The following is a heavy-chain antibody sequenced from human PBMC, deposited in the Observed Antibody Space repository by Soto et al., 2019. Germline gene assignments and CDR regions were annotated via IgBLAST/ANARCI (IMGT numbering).Heavy chain of an antibody. Sequence: QVQLQESGPGLVKPSETLSLTCTVSGDSISSISYYWGWIRQPPEKGLEWIGSIYYSGSTYYTPSLXSRVXXXXXXXXXXXXXXXXXXXXXXXXVYYCARXQSGVVIADEADWGQGTLVTVSS. D-gene: IGHD2-21*01. J-gene: IGHJ4*02. CDR3: ARXQSGVVIADEAD. V-gene: IGHV4-39*01. CDR1: GDSISSISYY. CDR2: IYYSGST.